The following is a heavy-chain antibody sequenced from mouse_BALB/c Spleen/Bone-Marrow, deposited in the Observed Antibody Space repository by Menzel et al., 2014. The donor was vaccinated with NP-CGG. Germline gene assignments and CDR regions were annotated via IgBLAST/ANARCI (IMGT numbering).Heavy chain of an antibody. D-gene: IGHD2-2*01. J-gene: IGHJ3*01. V-gene: IGHV2-9*02. CDR3: ARGGYGYDGTFAY. CDR1: GFSLTSYG. Sequence: QVQLQQSGPGLVAPSQSLSIPCTVSGFSLTSYGVHWIRQPPGKGLEWLGVIWAGGSANYKSALMSRLSISKDNSKSQVFLKMNSLQTDDTAMYYCARGGYGYDGTFAYWGQGTLVTVSA. CDR2: IWAGGSA.